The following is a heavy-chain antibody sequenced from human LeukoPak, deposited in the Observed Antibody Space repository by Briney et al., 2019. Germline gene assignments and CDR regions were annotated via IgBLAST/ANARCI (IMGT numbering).Heavy chain of an antibody. CDR3: ARAGAGYYDSSGFPHFDY. J-gene: IGHJ4*02. D-gene: IGHD3-22*01. V-gene: IGHV4-38-2*02. CDR2: IYHSGST. Sequence: SETLSLTCTVSGYSISSGYYWGWIRQPPGKGLEWIGSIYHSGSTYYNPSLKSRVTISVDTSKNQFSLKLSSVTAADTAVYYCARAGAGYYDSSGFPHFDYWGQGTLVTVSS. CDR1: GYSISSGYY.